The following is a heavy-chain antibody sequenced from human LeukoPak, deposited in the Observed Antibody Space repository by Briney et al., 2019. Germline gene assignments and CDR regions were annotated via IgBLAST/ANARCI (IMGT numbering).Heavy chain of an antibody. J-gene: IGHJ4*02. CDR1: GGSISSYY. Sequence: SETLSLTCTVSGGSISSYYWIWIRQPPGKGLEWIGEINHSGSTNYNPSLKSRVTISVDTSKNQFSLKLSSVTAADTAVYYCARGRPHPNWYLFSSRYYFDYWGQGTLVTVSS. V-gene: IGHV4-34*01. CDR3: ARGRPHPNWYLFSSRYYFDY. D-gene: IGHD2-15*01. CDR2: INHSGST.